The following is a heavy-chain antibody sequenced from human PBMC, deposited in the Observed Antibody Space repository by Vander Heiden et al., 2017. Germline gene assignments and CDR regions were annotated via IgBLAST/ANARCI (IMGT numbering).Heavy chain of an antibody. CDR1: GFTFSSYS. CDR3: ARGGGRVYYYGSGSYYNN. CDR2: ISSSSSYI. V-gene: IGHV3-21*01. J-gene: IGHJ4*02. Sequence: EVQLVESGGGLVKPGGSLRLSCAACGFTFSSYSMNWVRQAPGKGLEWVSSISSSSSYIYYADSVKGRFTISRDNAKNSLYLQMNSLRAEDTAVYYCARGGGRVYYYGSGSYYNNWSQGTLVTVSS. D-gene: IGHD3-10*01.